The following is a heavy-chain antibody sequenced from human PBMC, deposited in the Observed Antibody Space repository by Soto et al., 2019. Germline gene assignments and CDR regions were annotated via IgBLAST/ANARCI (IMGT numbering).Heavy chain of an antibody. CDR2: IKSKTDGGTT. J-gene: IGHJ6*02. CDR1: GFTFSNAW. CDR3: TTRKEEMATTYYYGMDV. V-gene: IGHV3-15*01. Sequence: GGSLRLSCAASGFTFSNAWMSWVRQAPGKGLEWVGRIKSKTDGGTTDYAAPVKGRFTISRDDSKNTLYLQMNSLKTEDTAVYYCTTRKEEMATTYYYGMDVWGQGTTVTVSS. D-gene: IGHD5-12*01.